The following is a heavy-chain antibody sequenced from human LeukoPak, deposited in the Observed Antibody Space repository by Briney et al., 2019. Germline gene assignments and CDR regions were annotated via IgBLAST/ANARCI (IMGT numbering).Heavy chain of an antibody. CDR1: GGSFSGYY. D-gene: IGHD3-16*02. Sequence: SETLSLTCAVYGGSFSGYYWSWIRQPPGKGLEWIGEINHSGSTNYNPSLKSRVTISVDTSKNQFSLKLSSVTAADTAVYYCARRPFYDYVWGSCRPPFDYWGQGTLVTVSS. CDR3: ARRPFYDYVWGSCRPPFDY. J-gene: IGHJ4*02. CDR2: INHSGST. V-gene: IGHV4-34*01.